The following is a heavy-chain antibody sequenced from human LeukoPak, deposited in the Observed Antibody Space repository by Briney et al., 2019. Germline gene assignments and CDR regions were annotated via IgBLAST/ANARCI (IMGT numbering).Heavy chain of an antibody. CDR3: ATEVRRITIFGVVINWFDP. J-gene: IGHJ5*02. CDR2: FDPEDGET. CDR1: GYTLTELS. V-gene: IGHV1-24*01. Sequence: GASVKVSCKVSGYTLTELSMHWVRQAPGKGLEWMGGFDPEDGETIYAQKFQGRVTMTEDTSTDTAYMELSSLRSEDTAVYYCATEVRRITIFGVVINWFDPWGQGTLATVSS. D-gene: IGHD3-3*01.